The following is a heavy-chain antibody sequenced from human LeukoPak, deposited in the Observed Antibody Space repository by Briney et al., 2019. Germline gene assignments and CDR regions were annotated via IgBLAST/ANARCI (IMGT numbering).Heavy chain of an antibody. V-gene: IGHV1-69*13. CDR1: GGTFSSYA. D-gene: IGHD6-13*01. CDR2: IIPIFGTA. Sequence: GASVKVSCKASGGTFSSYAISWVRQAPGQGLEWMGGIIPIFGTANYAQKFQGRVTITADESTSTAYMELSSLRSEDTAVYYCARGRGIASAGIYYYYFMDVWGKGTTVTVSS. J-gene: IGHJ6*03. CDR3: ARGRGIASAGIYYYYFMDV.